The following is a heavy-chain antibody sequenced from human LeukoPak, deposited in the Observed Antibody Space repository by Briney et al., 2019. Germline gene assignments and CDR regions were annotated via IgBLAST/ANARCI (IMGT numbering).Heavy chain of an antibody. CDR2: IIPILGIA. Sequence: GASVKVSCKASGGTFSSYAISWVRQAPGQGLEWTGRIIPILGIANYAQKFQGRVTITADKSTSTAYMELSSLRSEDTAVYYCARGGVAAAGDFDYWGQGTLVTVSS. J-gene: IGHJ4*02. CDR3: ARGGVAAAGDFDY. CDR1: GGTFSSYA. V-gene: IGHV1-69*04. D-gene: IGHD6-13*01.